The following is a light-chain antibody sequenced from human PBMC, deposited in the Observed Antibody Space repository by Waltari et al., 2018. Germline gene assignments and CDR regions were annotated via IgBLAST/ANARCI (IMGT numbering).Light chain of an antibody. CDR2: RSD. J-gene: IGLJ3*02. CDR3: AAWDDSLNGHWV. CDR1: SSNIGSNV. Sequence: QSVLTQPPSASGTPGQRVTISCSGGSSNIGSNVVTWYQQLPGKAPKLLIYRSDQRPSGVPDRFSVSKSGTSASLAISGLQSEDEADYYCAAWDDSLNGHWVFGGGTKVTVL. V-gene: IGLV1-44*01.